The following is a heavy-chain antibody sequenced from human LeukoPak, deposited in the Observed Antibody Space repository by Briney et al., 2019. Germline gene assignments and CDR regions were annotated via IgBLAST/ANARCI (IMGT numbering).Heavy chain of an antibody. CDR1: GFTFSSYW. CDR2: INQAGSEK. Sequence: GGSLRLSCAVSGFTFSSYWMFWVRQAPGKGLEWVANINQAGSEKYYVDSAKGRFTISRDNAKNSLYLQMNNLRAEDTAVYYCARGLFYAMDVWGQGTTVTVSS. V-gene: IGHV3-7*03. J-gene: IGHJ6*02. CDR3: ARGLFYAMDV.